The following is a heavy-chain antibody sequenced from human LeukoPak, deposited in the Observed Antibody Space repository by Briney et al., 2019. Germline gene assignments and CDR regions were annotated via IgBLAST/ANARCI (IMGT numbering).Heavy chain of an antibody. D-gene: IGHD3-10*01. CDR3: TKWSGFGND. V-gene: IGHV3-23*01. CDR2: ISDSGDST. CDR1: GFTFSSYS. Sequence: GGSLRLSCAASGFTFSSYSMTWVRQTPGKGLEWVSGISDSGDSTYYADSVKGRFTTSRDNSRNTLYLEMNSLRAEDTAVYYCTKWSGFGNDWGQGTLVTVSS. J-gene: IGHJ4*02.